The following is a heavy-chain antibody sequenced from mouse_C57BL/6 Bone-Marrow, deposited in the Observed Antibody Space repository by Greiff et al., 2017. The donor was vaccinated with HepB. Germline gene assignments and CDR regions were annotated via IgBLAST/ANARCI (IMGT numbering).Heavy chain of an antibody. J-gene: IGHJ2*01. CDR2: IDPKSGGT. D-gene: IGHD2-4*01. Sequence: QVQLQQPGAELVKPGASVKLSCKASGYTFTSYWMHWVKQRPGRGLEWIGRIDPKSGGTKYNEKFKSKATLTVDKPASTAYMQLSSLTSEDSAVYYCASGTPDYDGGYFDYWGQGTTLTVSS. V-gene: IGHV1-72*01. CDR3: ASGTPDYDGGYFDY. CDR1: GYTFTSYW.